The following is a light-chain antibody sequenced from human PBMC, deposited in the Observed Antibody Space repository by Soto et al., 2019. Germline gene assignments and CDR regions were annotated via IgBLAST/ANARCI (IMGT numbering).Light chain of an antibody. CDR2: SVS. Sequence: DVVLTRSPLSLPLTLGQPASLSCRSCQSLVYSDGNTYLNWFQQSPGQSPRRLIYSVSNRDSGVPDRFSGSGSGTDFTLKISRVEAEDVGIYYCRQGTHWPRTFGQGTKVEIK. J-gene: IGKJ1*01. CDR3: RQGTHWPRT. CDR1: QSLVYSDGNTY. V-gene: IGKV2-30*01.